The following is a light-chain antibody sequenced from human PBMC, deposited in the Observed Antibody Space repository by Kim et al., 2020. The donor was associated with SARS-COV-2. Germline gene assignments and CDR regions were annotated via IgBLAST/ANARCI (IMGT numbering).Light chain of an antibody. CDR3: NSRDSSGRRV. V-gene: IGLV3-19*01. CDR2: GKN. Sequence: VALGQTVRITCQGDSLRSYYASWYQQKPGQAPVLVIYGKNNRPSGIPDRFSGSSSGNTASLTITGAQAEDEADYYCNSRDSSGRRVFGGGTQLTVL. CDR1: SLRSYY. J-gene: IGLJ2*01.